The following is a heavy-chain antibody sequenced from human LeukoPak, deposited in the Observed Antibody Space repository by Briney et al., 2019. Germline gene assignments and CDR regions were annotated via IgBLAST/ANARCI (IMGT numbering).Heavy chain of an antibody. Sequence: SVTVSFKASLGTYSHYPLSWVRQATGQGRAWMGGIIPIFGTANYAQKFQGRVTITADKSTSTAYMELSSLRSEDTAVYYCARQGYGGGAFDIWGQGTMVTVSS. CDR2: IIPIFGTA. D-gene: IGHD5-18*01. J-gene: IGHJ3*02. V-gene: IGHV1-69*06. CDR1: LGTYSHYP. CDR3: ARQGYGGGAFDI.